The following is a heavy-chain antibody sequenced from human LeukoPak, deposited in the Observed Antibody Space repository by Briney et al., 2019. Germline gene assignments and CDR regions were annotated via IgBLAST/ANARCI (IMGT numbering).Heavy chain of an antibody. D-gene: IGHD3-22*01. Sequence: ASVKVSCKASVYTFTGYYMHWVRHAPGQRLEWMGWVNPNSGGTNYAQKFQGRVTMTRDTSISTAYMELSRLRSDDTAVYYCARDGMDSYDSSGYYPIDYWGQGTLVTVSS. CDR1: VYTFTGYY. CDR3: ARDGMDSYDSSGYYPIDY. V-gene: IGHV1-2*02. J-gene: IGHJ4*02. CDR2: VNPNSGGT.